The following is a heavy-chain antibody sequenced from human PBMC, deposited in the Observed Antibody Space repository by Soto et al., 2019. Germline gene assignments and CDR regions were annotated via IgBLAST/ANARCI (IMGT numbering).Heavy chain of an antibody. J-gene: IGHJ4*02. CDR1: GGSISSGGYS. CDR2: IYHSGST. Sequence: SETLSLTCAVSGGSISSGGYSWSWIRQPPGKGLEWIGYIYHSGSTYYNPSLKSRVTISVDRSKNQFSLKLSSVTAAATAVYYCARAYQHWPAENYFDYWGQGTLVTVSS. CDR3: ARAYQHWPAENYFDY. D-gene: IGHD1-1*01. V-gene: IGHV4-30-2*01.